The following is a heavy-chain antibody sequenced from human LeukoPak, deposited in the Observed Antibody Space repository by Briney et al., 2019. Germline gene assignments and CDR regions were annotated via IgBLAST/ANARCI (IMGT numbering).Heavy chain of an antibody. CDR3: AAGYTTGWYVRYFDY. Sequence: PGASLRLSCVASGFTLSNYAMSWVRQAPGKGLEWVSSISGSGGSTYQAENVKGRFTISRDNSKNTLYLQMSSLRDEDTAIYYCAAGYTTGWYVRYFDYWGQGTLVTVSS. D-gene: IGHD6-19*01. CDR2: ISGSGGST. J-gene: IGHJ4*02. CDR1: GFTLSNYA. V-gene: IGHV3-23*01.